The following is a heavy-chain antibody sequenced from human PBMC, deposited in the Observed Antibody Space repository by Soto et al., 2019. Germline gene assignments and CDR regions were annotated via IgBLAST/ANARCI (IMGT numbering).Heavy chain of an antibody. CDR3: ARDQEPTNYYGMDV. J-gene: IGHJ6*02. V-gene: IGHV1-2*04. CDR1: GYTFTGYY. Sequence: QVQLVQSGAEVKKPGASVKVSCKASGYTFTGYYMHWVRQAPGQWLEWMGWINPNSGGTNYAQKFQGWVTMTRDTSISTAYMELSRLRSDDTAVYYCARDQEPTNYYGMDVWGQWTTVTVSS. CDR2: INPNSGGT. D-gene: IGHD1-1*01.